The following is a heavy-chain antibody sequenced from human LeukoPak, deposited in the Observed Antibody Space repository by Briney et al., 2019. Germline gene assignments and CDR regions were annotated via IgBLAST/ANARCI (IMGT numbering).Heavy chain of an antibody. D-gene: IGHD5-24*01. CDR1: GFTFRRHW. V-gene: IGHV3-74*01. CDR2: INGDGSAT. J-gene: IGHJ4*02. CDR3: AREEEMATNTDY. Sequence: GGSLRLSCAASGFTFRRHWMHWVRHAPGKGLVWVSRINGDGSATYYADSVKGRFSISRDNPKNTLYLHMHSLRADDTAVHYCAREEEMATNTDYWGQGTLVTVSS.